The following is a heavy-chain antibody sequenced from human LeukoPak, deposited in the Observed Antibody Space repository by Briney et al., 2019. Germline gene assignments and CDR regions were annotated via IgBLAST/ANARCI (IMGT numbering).Heavy chain of an antibody. J-gene: IGHJ3*02. Sequence: GGSLRLSCASSGFSVSTSFMNWVRQAPGKGLEWDSVIYANNQTYYADAVKGRFTIARDNSKRTVYIHMSELRAEDTGIYYCWRTEEKGGDAFHIWGQGTVVHGSS. D-gene: IGHD3-16*01. CDR3: WRTEEKGGDAFHI. V-gene: IGHV3-53*01. CDR2: IYANNQT. CDR1: GFSVSTSF.